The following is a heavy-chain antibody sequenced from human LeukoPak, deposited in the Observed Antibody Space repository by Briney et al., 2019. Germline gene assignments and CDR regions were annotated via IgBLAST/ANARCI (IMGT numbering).Heavy chain of an antibody. CDR1: GGSFSGYY. V-gene: IGHV4-34*01. Sequence: SETLSLTCAVYGGSFSGYYWSWIRQPPGKGLEWIGEINHSGSTNYNPSLKSRVTISVDTSKNHFSLKLSSVTAADTAVYYCAREQPIGIVGAIHQGFDYWGQGTLVTVSS. J-gene: IGHJ4*02. CDR2: INHSGST. CDR3: AREQPIGIVGAIHQGFDY. D-gene: IGHD1-26*01.